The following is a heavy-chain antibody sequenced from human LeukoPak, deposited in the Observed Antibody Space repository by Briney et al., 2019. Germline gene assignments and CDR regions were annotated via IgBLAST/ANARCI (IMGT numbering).Heavy chain of an antibody. Sequence: GGSLRLSCAASGFTFSSYAMSWVRQAPGKGLELVSGISSSGGTTYYADSVKGRFTISRDNSKNTLYLQLNSLRAEDTAIYYCAKDLTYYYDSTGYYLDYWGQGTLVTVSS. CDR3: AKDLTYYYDSTGYYLDY. D-gene: IGHD3-22*01. J-gene: IGHJ4*02. V-gene: IGHV3-23*01. CDR2: ISSSGGTT. CDR1: GFTFSSYA.